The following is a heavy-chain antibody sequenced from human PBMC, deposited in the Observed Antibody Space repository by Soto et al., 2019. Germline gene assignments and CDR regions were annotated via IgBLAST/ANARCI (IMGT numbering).Heavy chain of an antibody. CDR1: GFTFSSYW. D-gene: IGHD2-2*01. CDR2: IKQDGSEK. J-gene: IGHJ6*02. CDR3: ERDPSIVLVLAVTYYYYYYGIDL. V-gene: IGHV3-7*01. Sequence: GGSLRLSCAASGFTFSSYWISWVRQAPGKGLEWVANIKQDGSEKYYVDSVKGRLTISRDNAKNSLYLQMNSLRAEDTAVYYCERDPSIVLVLAVTYYYYYYGIDLWRHGPKVALP.